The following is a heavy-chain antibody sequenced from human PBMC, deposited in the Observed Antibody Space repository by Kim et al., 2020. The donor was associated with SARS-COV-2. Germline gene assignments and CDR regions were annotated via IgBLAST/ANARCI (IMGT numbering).Heavy chain of an antibody. Sequence: SETLSLTCTVSGGSISSSSYYWGWIRQPPGKGLEWIGSIYYSGSTYYNPSLKSRVTISVDTSKNQFSLKLSSVTAADTAVYYSVAAAVPHPYYYYYGMDVWGQGTTVTVSS. D-gene: IGHD6-13*01. V-gene: IGHV4-39*01. CDR3: VAAAVPHPYYYYYGMDV. CDR1: GGSISSSSYY. J-gene: IGHJ6*02. CDR2: IYYSGST.